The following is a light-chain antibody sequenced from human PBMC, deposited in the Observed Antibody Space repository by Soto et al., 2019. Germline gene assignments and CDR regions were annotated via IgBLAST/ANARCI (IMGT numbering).Light chain of an antibody. CDR3: QQYNNWPGT. Sequence: ERVMTQSPATLSASPGERVTLSCRASQSVASSVAWYQQKPGQAPRLILYGASTRATGFPARFSGSGSGTEFTLTISSLQSEDFAVYYCQQYNNWPGTFGQGTKVDIK. V-gene: IGKV3-15*01. CDR2: GAS. J-gene: IGKJ1*01. CDR1: QSVASS.